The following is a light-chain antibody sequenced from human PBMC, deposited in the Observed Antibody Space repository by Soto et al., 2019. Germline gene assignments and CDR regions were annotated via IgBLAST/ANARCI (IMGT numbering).Light chain of an antibody. V-gene: IGKV1-5*03. CDR3: QQSFT. Sequence: DIQMTQSPSTLSASVGDRVTITCRASQSISSWLAWYQQKPWKAPKLLIYKASSFESGVPSRFSGSGSGTEFTLTISSLQPDDFATYYCQQSFTFGPGTKVDIK. CDR2: KAS. J-gene: IGKJ3*01. CDR1: QSISSW.